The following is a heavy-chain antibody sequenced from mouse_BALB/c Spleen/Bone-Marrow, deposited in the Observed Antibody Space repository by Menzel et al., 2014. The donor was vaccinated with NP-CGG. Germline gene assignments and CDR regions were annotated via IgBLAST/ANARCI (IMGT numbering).Heavy chain of an antibody. D-gene: IGHD1-1*01. Sequence: VQLQQSGPSLVKPSQTLSLTCSVTGDSITSGYWNWIRTFTGNKLEYMSYISHSGSTYYNPSLRSRISITRDSSKNQFNQQLNTVTFEVTATYYCASGIYYYGRICNWYLDKWGAGTTVTVSS. CDR3: ASGIYYYGRICNWYLDK. CDR2: ISHSGST. V-gene: IGHV3-8*02. CDR1: GDSITSGY. J-gene: IGHJ1*01.